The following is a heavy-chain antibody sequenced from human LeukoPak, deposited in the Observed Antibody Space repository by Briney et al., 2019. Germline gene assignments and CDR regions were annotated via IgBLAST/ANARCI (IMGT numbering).Heavy chain of an antibody. V-gene: IGHV1-18*01. CDR2: ISAYNGNT. CDR1: GYTFTSYG. Sequence: AAVNVSCKACGYTFTSYGISWVRQAPGQGGEGMGWISAYNGNTNYAQKLQGRVTMTTDTSTSTAYMELRSLTSADTAVYYCASSGSYSLTDYRGQGTLVTVSS. D-gene: IGHD1-26*01. CDR3: ASSGSYSLTDY. J-gene: IGHJ4*02.